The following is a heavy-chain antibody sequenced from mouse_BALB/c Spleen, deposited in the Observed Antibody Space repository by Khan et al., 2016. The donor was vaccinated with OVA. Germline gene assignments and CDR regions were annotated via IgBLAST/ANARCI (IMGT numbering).Heavy chain of an antibody. Sequence: QVQLQQSGAELVKPGASVKLSCKASGYTFTSYWMHWVKQRPGQGLEWIGEINPSNGRTNYNEKFKSKATLTVDKSSSTSYMQLSRPTAEDSAIYYGARVITRDYWGQGTTLTVSS. V-gene: IGHV1S81*02. J-gene: IGHJ2*01. CDR3: ARVITRDY. CDR2: INPSNGRT. CDR1: GYTFTSYW. D-gene: IGHD6-1*01.